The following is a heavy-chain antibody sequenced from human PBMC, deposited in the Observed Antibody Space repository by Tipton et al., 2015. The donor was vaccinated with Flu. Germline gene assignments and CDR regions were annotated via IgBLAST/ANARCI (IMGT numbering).Heavy chain of an antibody. CDR3: ARTVVTPWYFDY. CDR2: INHSGST. J-gene: IGHJ4*02. V-gene: IGHV4-34*01. Sequence: TLSLTCAVYGGSFSGYYWSWIRQPPGKGLEWIGEINHSGSTNYNPSLKSRVTISVDTSKNQFSLKLSSVTAADTAVYYCARTVVTPWYFDYWGQGTLVPVSS. CDR1: GGSFSGYY. D-gene: IGHD4-23*01.